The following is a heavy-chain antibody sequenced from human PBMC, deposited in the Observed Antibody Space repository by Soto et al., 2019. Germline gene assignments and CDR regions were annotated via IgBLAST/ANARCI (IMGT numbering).Heavy chain of an antibody. CDR3: ARDPGTLYYYYGMDV. V-gene: IGHV1-2*04. J-gene: IGHJ6*02. D-gene: IGHD6-13*01. CDR2: INPNSGGT. CDR1: GYTFTGYY. Sequence: QVQLVQSGAEVKKPGASVKVSCKASGYTFTGYYMHWVRQAPGQGLEWMGWINPNSGGTNYAQKFQGWVTMTRDTSISTVYMELSRLRSDDTAVYYCARDPGTLYYYYGMDVWGQGTTVTVSS.